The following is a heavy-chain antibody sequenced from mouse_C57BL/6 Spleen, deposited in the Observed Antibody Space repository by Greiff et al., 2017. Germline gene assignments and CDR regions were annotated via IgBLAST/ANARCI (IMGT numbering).Heavy chain of an antibody. CDR2: INPSSGYT. CDR3: ARSGGNWDGSFSY. V-gene: IGHV1-7*01. Sequence: QVQLKQSGAELAKPGASVKLSCKASGYTFTSYWMHWVKQRPGKGLEWIGYINPSSGYTKYNQKFKDKATLTADKSSLTAYMQLSSLTYEDSAVYDCARSGGNWDGSFSYWGQGTLVTVSA. D-gene: IGHD4-1*01. J-gene: IGHJ3*01. CDR1: GYTFTSYW.